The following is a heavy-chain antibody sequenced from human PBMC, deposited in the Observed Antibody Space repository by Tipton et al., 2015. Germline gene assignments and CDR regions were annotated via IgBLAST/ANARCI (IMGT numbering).Heavy chain of an antibody. Sequence: TLSLTCTVSGDSVTYYYWSWIRQTPGKGLEWIGYIYYSGSTTYNSSLKSRVTLSIDTSKNQFSLKVNSVTAADTAVYYCATLVDGYSRIPWGQGTRVTVSS. V-gene: IGHV4-59*02. D-gene: IGHD5-24*01. CDR3: ATLVDGYSRIP. J-gene: IGHJ5*02. CDR1: GDSVTYYY. CDR2: IYYSGST.